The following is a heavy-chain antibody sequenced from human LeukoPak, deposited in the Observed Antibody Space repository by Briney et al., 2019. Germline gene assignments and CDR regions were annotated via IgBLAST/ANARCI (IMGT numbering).Heavy chain of an antibody. D-gene: IGHD3-10*01. CDR2: IKSITDGGAT. V-gene: IGHV3-15*01. CDR1: GFTFNTAW. Sequence: GGSLRLSCAASGFTFNTAWMSWVRQAPGKGLEWVGRIKSITDGGATDYAAPVKGGFTMSRDDSKNTLYLQMNSLQAEDTAVYYCARMGARSGSFDYWGQGTLVTVSS. J-gene: IGHJ4*02. CDR3: ARMGARSGSFDY.